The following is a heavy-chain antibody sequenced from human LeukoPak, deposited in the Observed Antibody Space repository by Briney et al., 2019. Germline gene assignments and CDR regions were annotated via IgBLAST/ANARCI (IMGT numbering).Heavy chain of an antibody. CDR3: ARVRTSRDGYNHHFDY. CDR2: IIPIFGTA. CDR1: GGTFSSYA. Sequence: ASVKVSRKASGGTFSSYAISWVRQAPGQGLEWMGGIIPIFGTANYAQKFQGRVTITTDESTSTAYMELSSLRSEDTAVYYCARVRTSRDGYNHHFDYWGQGTLVTVSS. D-gene: IGHD5-24*01. J-gene: IGHJ4*02. V-gene: IGHV1-69*05.